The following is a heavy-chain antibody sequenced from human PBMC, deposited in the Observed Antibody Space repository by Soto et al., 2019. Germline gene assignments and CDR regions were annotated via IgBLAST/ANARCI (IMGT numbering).Heavy chain of an antibody. Sequence: QLQLQESGSVLVKPSQTLSLTCAVSGGSISSGGYSWSWIRQPPGKGLEWIGYIYHSGSTYYNPSLKSRVTISVDRSKNQFALKLSSVPAADTAVYYCARVPDRWGQGTLVTVSS. CDR1: GGSISSGGYS. V-gene: IGHV4-30-2*01. D-gene: IGHD2-2*01. J-gene: IGHJ5*02. CDR2: IYHSGST. CDR3: ARVPDR.